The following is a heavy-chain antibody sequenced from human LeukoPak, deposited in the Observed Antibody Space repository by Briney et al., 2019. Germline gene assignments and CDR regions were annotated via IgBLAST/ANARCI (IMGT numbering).Heavy chain of an antibody. CDR3: AKAEYSYGPYYYYGTDA. CDR2: ISWNSGSI. V-gene: IGHV3-9*01. Sequence: GWSLRLSCAASGFTFDDYAMHWVRQAPGKGLEWVSGISWNSGSIGYADSVKGRFTISRDNAKNSLYLQMNSLRAEDTALYYCAKAEYSYGPYYYYGTDAWGQGTTVTVSS. J-gene: IGHJ6*02. D-gene: IGHD5-18*01. CDR1: GFTFDDYA.